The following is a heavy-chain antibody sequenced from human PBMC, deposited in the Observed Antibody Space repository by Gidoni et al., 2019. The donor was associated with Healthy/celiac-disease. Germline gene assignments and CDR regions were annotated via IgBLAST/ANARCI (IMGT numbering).Heavy chain of an antibody. D-gene: IGHD3-10*01. J-gene: IGHJ4*02. Sequence: QVQLVESGGGVVQPGRSLRLSCAASGFTFSSYAMHWVRQAPGKGLEWVAVISYDGSNKYYADSVKGRFTISRDNSKNTLYLQMNSLRAEDTAVYYCARDGSGSPSHYWGQGTLVTVSS. CDR1: GFTFSSYA. CDR3: ARDGSGSPSHY. CDR2: ISYDGSNK. V-gene: IGHV3-30-3*01.